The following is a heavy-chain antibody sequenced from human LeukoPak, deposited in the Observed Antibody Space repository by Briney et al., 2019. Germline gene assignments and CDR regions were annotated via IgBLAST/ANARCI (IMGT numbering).Heavy chain of an antibody. CDR2: IWYDGSNK. Sequence: TGGSLRLSCAASGFTFSSYGMHWVRQAPGKGLEGVAVIWYDGSNKYYADSVKGRFTISRDNSKNTLYLQMNSLRAEDTAAYYCAKDPDIVGITPGGYFDYWGQGTLVTVSS. CDR3: AKDPDIVGITPGGYFDY. CDR1: GFTFSSYG. J-gene: IGHJ4*02. D-gene: IGHD2-15*01. V-gene: IGHV3-33*06.